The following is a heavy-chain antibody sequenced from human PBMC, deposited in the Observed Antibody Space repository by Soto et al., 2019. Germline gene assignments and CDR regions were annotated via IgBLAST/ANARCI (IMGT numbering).Heavy chain of an antibody. J-gene: IGHJ6*02. V-gene: IGHV3-23*01. D-gene: IGHD3-22*01. Sequence: PGGSLRLSCAASGFTFSSYAMSWVRQAPGKGLEWVSAISGSGGSTYYADSVKGRFTISRDNSKNTLYLQMNSLRAEDTAVYYCAKYPNYYDSRGYSGIYYYGMDVWGQGTTVTVSS. CDR2: ISGSGGST. CDR3: AKYPNYYDSRGYSGIYYYGMDV. CDR1: GFTFSSYA.